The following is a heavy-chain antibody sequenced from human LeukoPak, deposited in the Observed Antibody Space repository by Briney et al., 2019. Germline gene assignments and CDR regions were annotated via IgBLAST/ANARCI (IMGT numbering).Heavy chain of an antibody. CDR2: IIPILGIA. V-gene: IGHV1-69*04. CDR1: GGTFSSYA. D-gene: IGHD1-14*01. J-gene: IGHJ6*02. CDR3: ARPYIANGRELTDRSYYYYGVDV. Sequence: GASVKVSCKASGGTFSSYAISWVRQAPGQGLEWMGRIIPILGIANYAQKFQGRVTITADKSTSTAYMELSSLRSEDTAVYYCARPYIANGRELTDRSYYYYGVDVWGQGTTVTVSS.